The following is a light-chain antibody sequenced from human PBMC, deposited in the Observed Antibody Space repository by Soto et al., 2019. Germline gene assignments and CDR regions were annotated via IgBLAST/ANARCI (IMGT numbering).Light chain of an antibody. CDR3: QRYGTSRPLT. CDR2: GAS. Sequence: EIVLTQSPGTLSLSPGDRATLSCRASQSVSSNYLAWYQQKPGQAPRLLIYGASSTATGITDRFSGSVSGTDFTLTISRLEPEDFAVYYCQRYGTSRPLTFGGGTKVEIK. J-gene: IGKJ4*01. CDR1: QSVSSNY. V-gene: IGKV3-20*01.